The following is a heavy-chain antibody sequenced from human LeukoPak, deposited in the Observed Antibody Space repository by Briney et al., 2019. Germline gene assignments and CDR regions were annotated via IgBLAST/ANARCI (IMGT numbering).Heavy chain of an antibody. CDR1: GGSISSSSYH. Sequence: PSETLSLTCTVSGGSISSSSYHWGWIRQPPGKGPEWIGNIHYSGSTSYDPSLRSRATISVDTSKNEFSLKLRSVTAADTAVYYCARDLVVVAADEKHWYFDLWGRGTLVTVSS. J-gene: IGHJ2*01. V-gene: IGHV4-39*02. D-gene: IGHD2-15*01. CDR3: ARDLVVVAADEKHWYFDL. CDR2: IHYSGST.